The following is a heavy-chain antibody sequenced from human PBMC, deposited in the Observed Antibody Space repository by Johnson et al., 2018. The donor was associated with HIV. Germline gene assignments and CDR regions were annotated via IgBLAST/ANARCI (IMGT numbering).Heavy chain of an antibody. CDR2: ISYDGSNK. J-gene: IGHJ3*02. CDR3: ARGRITMVQGVIFGAFDI. V-gene: IGHV3-30-3*01. CDR1: GFTFSSYA. D-gene: IGHD3-10*01. Sequence: QVQLVESGGGVVQAGRSLRLSCAASGFTFSSYAMHWVRQAPGKGLEWVAIISYDGSNKYYADAVKGRLPISRDNSKNPLYLQMNSLRAEDTAVYYCARGRITMVQGVIFGAFDIWGQGTMVTVSS.